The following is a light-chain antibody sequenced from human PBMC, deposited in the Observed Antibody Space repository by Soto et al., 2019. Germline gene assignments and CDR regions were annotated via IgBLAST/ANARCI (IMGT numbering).Light chain of an antibody. V-gene: IGKV3-20*01. CDR1: QRVSSGY. J-gene: IGKJ1*01. CDR3: QEVGGSPPRT. CDR2: GAS. Sequence: DIVLTQSPGTLSLSPGERATLSCRASQRVSSGYLTWYQQRPGQAPRLLIYGASIRATGIPDRFSGSGSGTDFTPAISRLETEDFAEYDCQEVGGSPPRTFGEGHKV.